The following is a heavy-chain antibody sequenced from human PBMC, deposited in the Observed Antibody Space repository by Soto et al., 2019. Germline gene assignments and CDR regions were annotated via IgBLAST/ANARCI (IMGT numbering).Heavy chain of an antibody. D-gene: IGHD4-17*01. Sequence: QVQLQESGPGLVQPSGTLSLTCAVSGDSISSYTWWSWVRQAPGKGLEWIGEIFHSGMTNYNPSPRSRVTISVDKSENQFSLRLYSVTAAGTAVYYCARVSCASLDHGFVCGQGSLVTVSS. CDR2: IFHSGMT. V-gene: IGHV4-4*02. J-gene: IGHJ4*02. CDR1: GDSISSYTW. CDR3: ARVSCASLDHGFV.